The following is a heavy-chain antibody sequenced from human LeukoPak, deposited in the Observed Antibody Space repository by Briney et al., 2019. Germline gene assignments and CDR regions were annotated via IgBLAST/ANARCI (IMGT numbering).Heavy chain of an antibody. V-gene: IGHV4-61*02. CDR2: IYTSGST. CDR3: ARVSWFPGTSYYYMDV. CDR1: GGSISSGSYY. J-gene: IGHJ6*03. Sequence: SKTLSLTCTVSGGSISSGSYYWSWIRQPAGKGLEWIGRIYTSGSTNYNPSLKSRVTMSVDTSKNQFSLKLSSVTAADTAVYFCARVSWFPGTSYYYMDVWGKGTTVTVSS. D-gene: IGHD1-1*01.